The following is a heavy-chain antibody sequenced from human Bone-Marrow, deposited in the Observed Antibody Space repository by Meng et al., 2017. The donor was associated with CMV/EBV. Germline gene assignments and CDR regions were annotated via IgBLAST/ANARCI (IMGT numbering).Heavy chain of an antibody. CDR3: ARDGGLTQYYYYGMDV. J-gene: IGHJ6*02. V-gene: IGHV4-59*01. CDR2: VYFSGST. D-gene: IGHD2-15*01. CDR1: GGSINPYY. Sequence: SETLSLTCTVSGGSINPYYWSWIRQPLGKGLEWIGFVYFSGSTNYNPSLKSRATISVDESKNHFSLRLTSVTAADTAVYYCARDGGLTQYYYYGMDVWGQGTTVTVSS.